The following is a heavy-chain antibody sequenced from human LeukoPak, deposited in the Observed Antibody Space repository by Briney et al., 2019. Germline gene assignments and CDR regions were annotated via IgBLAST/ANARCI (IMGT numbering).Heavy chain of an antibody. J-gene: IGHJ4*02. CDR3: ARVLSYFGPGSYPAY. CDR2: VGPDGGRT. D-gene: IGHD3-10*01. Sequence: PGGSLRLSCAASGFTFSSYWLHWIRQVPGKGLVWIAHVGPDGGRTDYADSVKGRFTVSRDNTNHILYLQMNRLTADDTAVYYCARVLSYFGPGSYPAYWGQGTLVTVSS. CDR1: GFTFSSYW. V-gene: IGHV3-74*01.